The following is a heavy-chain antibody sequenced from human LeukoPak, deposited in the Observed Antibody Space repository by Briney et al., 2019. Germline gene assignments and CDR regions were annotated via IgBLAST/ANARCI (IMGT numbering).Heavy chain of an antibody. Sequence: PGGSLRLSCAASGFTFSSYEMNWVRQPPGKGLEWLSYISSSGSTRYYADSVKGRFTISRDNSKNSLYLKMNSLRAEDTAVYYCARSSSSFSFFDYWGQGTLVTVSS. CDR3: ARSSSSFSFFDY. J-gene: IGHJ4*02. V-gene: IGHV3-48*03. D-gene: IGHD6-13*01. CDR1: GFTFSSYE. CDR2: ISSSGSTR.